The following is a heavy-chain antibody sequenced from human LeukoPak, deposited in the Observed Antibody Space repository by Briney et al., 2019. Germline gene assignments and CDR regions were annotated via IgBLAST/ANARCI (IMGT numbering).Heavy chain of an antibody. J-gene: IGHJ3*02. CDR1: GFTFSIYW. CDR2: INSDGSST. V-gene: IGHV3-74*01. Sequence: PGGSLRLSCAASGFTFSIYWMHWVRQAPGKGLVWVSRINSDGSSTSYADSVKGRFTISRDNAKNKLYLQMNSLRADDTAVYYCARDEDWSGYYGAFDIWGQGTMVTVSS. CDR3: ARDEDWSGYYGAFDI. D-gene: IGHD3-3*01.